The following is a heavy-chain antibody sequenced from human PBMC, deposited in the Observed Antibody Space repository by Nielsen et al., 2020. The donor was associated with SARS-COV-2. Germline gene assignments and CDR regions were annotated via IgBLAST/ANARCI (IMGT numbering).Heavy chain of an antibody. J-gene: IGHJ4*02. CDR2: IYYSGSV. Sequence: GSLRLSCTVSGGSISRYYWSWIRQPPRKGLEWIGYIYYSGSVNYNPSLKSRVTISVDTSKNQISLKLTSVTAADTAVYYCARGAEEGLGYWGQGTLVIVSS. D-gene: IGHD6-19*01. V-gene: IGHV4-59*13. CDR1: GGSISRYY. CDR3: ARGAEEGLGY.